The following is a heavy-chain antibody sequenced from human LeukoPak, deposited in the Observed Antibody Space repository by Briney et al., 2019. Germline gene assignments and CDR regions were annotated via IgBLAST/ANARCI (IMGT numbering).Heavy chain of an antibody. V-gene: IGHV3-21*01. Sequence: PGGSLRLSCAASGFTFSSYSMNWVRQAPGKGLEWVSSIGTSSSHIYYADSVKGRFTISRDNAKNSLYLQMNSLRAEDTAAYYCARYYYYDSSAYQYYFDYWGQGTLVTVSS. CDR1: GFTFSSYS. J-gene: IGHJ4*02. D-gene: IGHD3-22*01. CDR3: ARYYYYDSSAYQYYFDY. CDR2: IGTSSSHI.